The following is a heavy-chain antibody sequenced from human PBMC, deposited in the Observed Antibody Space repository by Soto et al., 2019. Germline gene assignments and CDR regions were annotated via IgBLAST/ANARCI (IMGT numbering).Heavy chain of an antibody. CDR1: HGSFSPNY. CDR3: ARGSLGYCSGGSCRRANWFDP. V-gene: IGHV4-59*01. Sequence: SETLSLTCTVSHGSFSPNYWSWIRQPPGKGLEWIGYIYYSGSTNYNPSLKSRVTISVDTSKNQFSLKLSSVTAADTAVYYCARGSLGYCSGGSCRRANWFDPWGQGTLVTVSS. J-gene: IGHJ5*02. D-gene: IGHD2-15*01. CDR2: IYYSGST.